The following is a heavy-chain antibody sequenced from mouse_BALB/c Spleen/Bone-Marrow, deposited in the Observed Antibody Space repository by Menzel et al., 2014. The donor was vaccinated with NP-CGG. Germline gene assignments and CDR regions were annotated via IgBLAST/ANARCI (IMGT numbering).Heavy chain of an antibody. CDR1: GFAFSSYD. D-gene: IGHD2-4*01. Sequence: EVNLKESGGNLGKPGGSLKLSCAASGFAFSSYDMSWVRQTPEKRLEWVAYISSGGGSTYYSDTVTGRFTISRDNAKNTLYLEMISLKSEDTAMYYCARHMIRGFAYWGQATLATVSA. CDR2: ISSGGGST. V-gene: IGHV5-12-1*01. CDR3: ARHMIRGFAY. J-gene: IGHJ3*01.